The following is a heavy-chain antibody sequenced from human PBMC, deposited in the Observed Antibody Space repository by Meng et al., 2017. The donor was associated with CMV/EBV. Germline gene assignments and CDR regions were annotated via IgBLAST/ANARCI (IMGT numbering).Heavy chain of an antibody. CDR1: GFTFDDYA. CDR2: ISWNSGSI. J-gene: IGHJ6*02. V-gene: IGHV3-9*01. CDR3: ARDRTIFGVRNYYYYGMDV. Sequence: LSLTCAASGFTFDDYAMHWVRQAPGKGLEWVSGISWNSGSIGYADSVKGRFTISRDNAKNSLYLQMNSLRAEDTAVYYCARDRTIFGVRNYYYYGMDVWGQGTTVTVSS. D-gene: IGHD3-3*01.